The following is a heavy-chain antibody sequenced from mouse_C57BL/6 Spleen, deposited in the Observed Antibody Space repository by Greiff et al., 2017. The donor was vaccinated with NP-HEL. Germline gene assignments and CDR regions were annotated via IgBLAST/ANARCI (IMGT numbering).Heavy chain of an antibody. CDR3: ASLLSFAY. Sequence: EVKLVESGGGLVKPGGSLKLSCAASGFTFSSYAMSWVRQTPEKRLEWVATISDGGSYTYYPDNVKGRFTISRDNAKNNLYLQMSHLKSEDTAMYYCASLLSFAYWGQGTLVTVSA. CDR1: GFTFSSYA. CDR2: ISDGGSYT. V-gene: IGHV5-4*03. J-gene: IGHJ3*01. D-gene: IGHD2-1*01.